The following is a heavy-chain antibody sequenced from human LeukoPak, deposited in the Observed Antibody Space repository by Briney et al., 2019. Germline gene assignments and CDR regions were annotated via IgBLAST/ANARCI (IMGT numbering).Heavy chain of an antibody. Sequence: NPSETLSLTCTVSGGSISSYYWSWIRQPAGKGLEWIGRIYTSGSTNYNPSLKSRVTMSVDTSKNQFSLKLSSVTAADTAVYYCARASYCSGGSCYSYYFDYWGQGTLVTVSS. CDR1: GGSISSYY. D-gene: IGHD2-15*01. J-gene: IGHJ4*02. V-gene: IGHV4-4*07. CDR2: IYTSGST. CDR3: ARASYCSGGSCYSYYFDY.